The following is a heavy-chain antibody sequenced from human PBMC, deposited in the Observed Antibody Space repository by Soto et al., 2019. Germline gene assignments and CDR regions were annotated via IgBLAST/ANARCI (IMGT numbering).Heavy chain of an antibody. V-gene: IGHV2-5*02. CDR1: GFSLSTNGVG. Sequence: QITLKESGPTRVKPTQTLTLTCTFSGFSLSTNGVGLGWIRQPPGKALERLALIYWDDDKRYSPSLKSRLTITNDTAKNQVVLTMTNMDPVDTATYYCAHSAGLQGNWNGGYFDFWGQGALVTVSS. D-gene: IGHD1-1*01. CDR2: IYWDDDK. CDR3: AHSAGLQGNWNGGYFDF. J-gene: IGHJ4*02.